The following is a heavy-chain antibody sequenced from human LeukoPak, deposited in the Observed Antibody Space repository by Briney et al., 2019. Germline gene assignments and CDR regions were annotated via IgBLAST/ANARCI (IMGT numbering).Heavy chain of an antibody. Sequence: SETLSLTCTVSGGSISSYYWSWIRQPPGKGLEWMGYIYYSGSTKYNPSLKSRVTISVDTSKNQFSLKLSSVTAADTAVYYCAREEYCSGGSCYLAFDIWGQGTMVTVSS. CDR3: AREEYCSGGSCYLAFDI. D-gene: IGHD2-15*01. V-gene: IGHV4-59*01. CDR1: GGSISSYY. J-gene: IGHJ3*02. CDR2: IYYSGST.